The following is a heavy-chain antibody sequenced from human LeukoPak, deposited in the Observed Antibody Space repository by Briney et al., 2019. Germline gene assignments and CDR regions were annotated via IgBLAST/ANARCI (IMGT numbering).Heavy chain of an antibody. CDR1: GSTFSSYS. CDR2: INGNGADT. CDR3: GRVGNSNYDY. D-gene: IGHD7-27*01. Sequence: GGSLRLSCAASGSTFSSYSMHWVRQAPEKGLEYVSAINGNGADTFYANSVKGRFTISRDNSKNMLYLQMGSLKAEDMAIYYCGRVGNSNYDYWGQGPLVPVSS. J-gene: IGHJ4*02. V-gene: IGHV3-64*01.